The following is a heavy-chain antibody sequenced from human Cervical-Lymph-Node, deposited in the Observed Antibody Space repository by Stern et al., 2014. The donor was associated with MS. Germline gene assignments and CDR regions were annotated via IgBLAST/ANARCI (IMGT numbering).Heavy chain of an antibody. Sequence: EVQLVESGGGLVQPGGSLRLSCAATGFTFSSYAMNWVRQAPVKGLEWVSVISDNADTTYYADSVKGRFTISRDNSKNTLYLQMISLRAEDTAVYYCAKDQQPVVVMSPFQHWGQGTLVTVSS. CDR3: AKDQQPVVVMSPFQH. J-gene: IGHJ1*01. D-gene: IGHD3-22*01. V-gene: IGHV3-23*04. CDR1: GFTFSSYA. CDR2: ISDNADTT.